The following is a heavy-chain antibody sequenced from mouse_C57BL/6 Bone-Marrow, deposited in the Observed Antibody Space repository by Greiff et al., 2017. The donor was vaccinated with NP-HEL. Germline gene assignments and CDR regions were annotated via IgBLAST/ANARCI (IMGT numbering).Heavy chain of an antibody. CDR1: GYTFTSYW. Sequence: QVQLQQPGAELVKPGASVKMSCKASGYTFTSYWITWVKQRPGQGLEWIGDIYPGSGSTNYNEKFKSKATLTVDTSSSTAYMQLSILTSEDSGVYYGARPYGNWGAMDYWGQGTSVTVSS. CDR3: ARPYGNWGAMDY. J-gene: IGHJ4*01. D-gene: IGHD2-1*01. V-gene: IGHV1-55*01. CDR2: IYPGSGST.